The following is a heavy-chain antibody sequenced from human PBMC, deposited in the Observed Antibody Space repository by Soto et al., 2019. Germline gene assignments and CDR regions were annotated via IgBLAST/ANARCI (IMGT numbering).Heavy chain of an antibody. V-gene: IGHV3-30*18. CDR2: IRYGGSNK. CDR3: AKVPIAVAGIVYYGMDV. CDR1: GFTFSNYD. J-gene: IGHJ6*02. D-gene: IGHD6-19*01. Sequence: GGSLRLSCAASGFTFSNYDFSWVRQAPGKGLEWVAVIRYGGSNKYYADSVKGRFTISRDNSKNTLYLQMNSLRAEDTAVYYCAKVPIAVAGIVYYGMDVWGQGTTVTVSS.